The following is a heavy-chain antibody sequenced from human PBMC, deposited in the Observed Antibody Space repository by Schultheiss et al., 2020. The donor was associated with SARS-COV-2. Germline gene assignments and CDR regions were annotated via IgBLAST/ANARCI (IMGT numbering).Heavy chain of an antibody. V-gene: IGHV4-30-4*01. Sequence: SETLSLTCSVSGDSVSSGDFYCSWIRQPPGKGLEWIGYIYYSGSTYYNPSLKSRVTISVDTSKNQFSLKLSSVTAADTAVYYCARTIDFWSGFRLGWFDPWGQGTLVTVSS. D-gene: IGHD3-3*01. CDR3: ARTIDFWSGFRLGWFDP. CDR2: IYYSGST. CDR1: GDSVSSGDFY. J-gene: IGHJ5*02.